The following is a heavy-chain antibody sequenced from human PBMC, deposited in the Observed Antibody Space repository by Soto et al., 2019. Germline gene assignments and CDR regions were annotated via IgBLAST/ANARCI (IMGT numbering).Heavy chain of an antibody. D-gene: IGHD4-4*01. CDR2: IIPLFRTP. Sequence: QVQLVQSGAEMKEPGSSVKVSCKTSGGTFSSSAISWLRQAPGQGLEWMGGIIPLFRTPDYAQKFQGRVTIAADESTWTAYMELSSLRSEDTAVYYCARDNDRLQLGGNYYYILDVWGQGTTITVSS. CDR1: GGTFSSSA. J-gene: IGHJ6*02. CDR3: ARDNDRLQLGGNYYYILDV. V-gene: IGHV1-69*12.